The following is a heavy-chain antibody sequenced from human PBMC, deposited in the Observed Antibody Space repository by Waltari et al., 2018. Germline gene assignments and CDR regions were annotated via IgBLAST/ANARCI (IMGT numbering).Heavy chain of an antibody. CDR3: AREMATATAY. V-gene: IGHV4-61*02. Sequence: QVQLQESGPGLVKPSQTLSLTCTVSGGSISSGSYHWSWIRQPAGKGLEWIGRIYTSGRTNYNPSLKSRVTISVDTSKNQFSLKLSSVTAADTAVYYCAREMATATAYWGQGTLVTVSS. CDR2: IYTSGRT. J-gene: IGHJ4*02. CDR1: GGSISSGSYH. D-gene: IGHD5-18*01.